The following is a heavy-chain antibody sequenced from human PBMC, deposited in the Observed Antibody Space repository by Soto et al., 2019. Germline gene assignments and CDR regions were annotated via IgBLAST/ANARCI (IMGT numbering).Heavy chain of an antibody. CDR2: ISAHNGNT. CDR3: ARGRYGDY. Sequence: QVHLVQSGAEVKKPGASVKVSCKASGYTFTSYGITWVRQAPGQGLEWMGWISAHNGNTDYAQKLQGRVILTRDTPTSTAYMEQRSLISDDTAVYYCARGRYGDYWGQGALVTVSS. CDR1: GYTFTSYG. D-gene: IGHD1-1*01. J-gene: IGHJ4*02. V-gene: IGHV1-18*01.